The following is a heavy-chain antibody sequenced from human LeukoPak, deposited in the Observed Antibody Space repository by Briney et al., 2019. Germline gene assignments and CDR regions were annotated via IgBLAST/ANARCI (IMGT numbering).Heavy chain of an antibody. CDR2: FFYSGTT. Sequence: PSETLSLTCTVSGGSISSSNYHRGWIRQPPGKGLEWIGNFFYSGTTHYNPSLKSRVTISVDASKNQFSLRLTSVTAADTAVYYCARGDILPWLGELLSGWFDRWGQGTLVTVSS. CDR1: GGSISSSNYH. J-gene: IGHJ5*02. V-gene: IGHV4-39*07. D-gene: IGHD3-10*01. CDR3: ARGDILPWLGELLSGWFDR.